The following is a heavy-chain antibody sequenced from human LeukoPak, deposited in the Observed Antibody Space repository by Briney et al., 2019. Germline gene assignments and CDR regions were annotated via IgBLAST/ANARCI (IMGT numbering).Heavy chain of an antibody. CDR3: AKEQGSSWYSYYYYMDV. CDR2: IRYDGSNK. J-gene: IGHJ6*03. CDR1: GFTFSSYG. Sequence: GGSLRLSCAASGFTFSSYGMHWVRQAPGKGLEWVAFIRYDGSNKYYADSVKGRFTISRDNSKNTLYLQMNSLRAEDTAVYYCAKEQGSSWYSYYYYMDVWGKGTTVTVSS. V-gene: IGHV3-30*02. D-gene: IGHD6-13*01.